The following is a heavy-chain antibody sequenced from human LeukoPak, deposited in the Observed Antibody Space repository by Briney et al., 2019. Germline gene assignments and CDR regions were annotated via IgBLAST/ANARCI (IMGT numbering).Heavy chain of an antibody. Sequence: SETLSLTCTVSGASMSGFFWTWIRLPPGRALEWIGSIYYSGSSTKYNPSLKSRVTISVDTSKSQFSLNLNSATAADTAVYYCARTSRHFYGSGTNLTPWPAGMDVWGQGTTVTVSS. CDR1: GASMSGFF. J-gene: IGHJ6*02. CDR2: IYYSGSST. V-gene: IGHV4-59*01. CDR3: ARTSRHFYGSGTNLTPWPAGMDV. D-gene: IGHD3-10*01.